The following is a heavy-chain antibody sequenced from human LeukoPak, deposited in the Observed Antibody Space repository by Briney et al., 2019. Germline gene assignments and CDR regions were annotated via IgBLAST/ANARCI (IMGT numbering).Heavy chain of an antibody. V-gene: IGHV4-59*01. CDR3: ARTTTVRGTYYMDV. D-gene: IGHD3-10*01. J-gene: IGHJ6*03. Sequence: SETLSLTCTVSGGSISSYYWSWIRQPPGRGLEWIGYIYYSRYTNCNPSLKSRVTISVDTSKNQFSLKLSSVTAADTAVYYCARTTTVRGTYYMDVWGKGTTVTISS. CDR2: IYYSRYT. CDR1: GGSISSYY.